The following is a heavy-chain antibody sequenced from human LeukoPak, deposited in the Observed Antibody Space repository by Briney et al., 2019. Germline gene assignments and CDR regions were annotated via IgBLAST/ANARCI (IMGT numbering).Heavy chain of an antibody. J-gene: IGHJ6*02. D-gene: IGHD3-3*01. CDR3: AREPVRFLGWLFDYGMDV. Sequence: GGSLRLSCAASGFTFSSYGMHWVRQAPGKGLEWVAVIWYDESNKYYADSVKGRFTISRDNSKNTLYLQMNSLRAEDTAVYYCAREPVRFLGWLFDYGMDVWGQGTTVTVSS. CDR2: IWYDESNK. CDR1: GFTFSSYG. V-gene: IGHV3-33*01.